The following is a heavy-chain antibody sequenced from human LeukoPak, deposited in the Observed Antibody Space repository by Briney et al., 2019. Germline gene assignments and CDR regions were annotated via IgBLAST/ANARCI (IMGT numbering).Heavy chain of an antibody. CDR3: ARASGWHWFDP. CDR1: GDSISTYY. Sequence: SETLSLTCTVSGDSISTYYWSWIRQPAGNGLEWIGRIYSSGSTNYDPSLKSRVTMSIDTSKNQFSLKLTSVTAADTAVYYCARASGWHWFDPWGQGTLVTVSS. V-gene: IGHV4-4*07. CDR2: IYSSGST. J-gene: IGHJ5*02. D-gene: IGHD6-19*01.